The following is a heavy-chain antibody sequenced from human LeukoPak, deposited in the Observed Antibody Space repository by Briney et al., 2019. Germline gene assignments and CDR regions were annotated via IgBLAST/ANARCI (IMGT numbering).Heavy chain of an antibody. CDR1: GYTFNGYY. D-gene: IGHD3-10*01. J-gene: IGHJ5*02. CDR2: INPNSGGT. CDR3: ARAPPITRGPFDP. V-gene: IGHV1-2*02. Sequence: ASVKVSCKASGYTFNGYYIHWVRQAPGQGLEWMGWINPNSGGTIYAQKFQGRVTMTRDTSISTVYMELSRLRSDDTAVYYCARAPPITRGPFDPWGQGTLVTVSS.